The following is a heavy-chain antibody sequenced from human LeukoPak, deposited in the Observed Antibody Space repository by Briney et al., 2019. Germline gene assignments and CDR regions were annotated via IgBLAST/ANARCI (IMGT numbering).Heavy chain of an antibody. D-gene: IGHD6-13*01. J-gene: IGHJ6*03. V-gene: IGHV4-4*02. CDR3: ASGNSSWYYYYYMDV. Sequence: SGTLSLTCAVSGGSISSSNWWSWIRQSPGKGLEWIGYIYYSGSTNYNPSLKSRVTISVDTSKNQFSLKLSSVTAADTAVYYCASGNSSWYYYYYMDVWGKGTTVTVSS. CDR2: IYYSGST. CDR1: GGSISSSNW.